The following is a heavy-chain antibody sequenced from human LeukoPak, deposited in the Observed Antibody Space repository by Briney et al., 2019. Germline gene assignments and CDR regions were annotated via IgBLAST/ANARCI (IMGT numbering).Heavy chain of an antibody. Sequence: ASVKVSCKASGYTFTSYGISWVRQAPGQGLEWMGWISAYNGNTNYARKLQGRVTMTTDTSTSTAYMELRSLRSDDTAVYYCARDPGSSSWQDAFDIWGQGTMVTVSS. D-gene: IGHD6-13*01. CDR1: GYTFTSYG. CDR3: ARDPGSSSWQDAFDI. V-gene: IGHV1-18*01. CDR2: ISAYNGNT. J-gene: IGHJ3*02.